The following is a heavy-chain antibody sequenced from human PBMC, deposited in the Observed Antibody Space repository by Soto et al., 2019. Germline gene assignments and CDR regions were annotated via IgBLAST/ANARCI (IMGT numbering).Heavy chain of an antibody. D-gene: IGHD3-22*01. CDR3: ASQPYYYDSSSGYYS. V-gene: IGHV5-51*01. CDR2: IYPRDSIT. CDR1: GDSFTTYW. J-gene: IGHJ4*02. Sequence: PGESLKISCKGSGDSFTTYWIGWVRQMPGKGLEWVGIIYPRDSITRYSPSFQGLVTISADKSISTAYLQWNSLKASDTAMYYCASQPYYYDSSSGYYSGGQGTLVTVSS.